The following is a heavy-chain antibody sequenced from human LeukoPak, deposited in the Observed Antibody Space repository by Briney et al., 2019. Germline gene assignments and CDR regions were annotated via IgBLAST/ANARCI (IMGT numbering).Heavy chain of an antibody. V-gene: IGHV1-2*02. CDR2: INPNSGGT. Sequence: GASVKVSCKASGYTFTGYYMHWVQQAPGQGLEWMGWINPNSGGTNYAQKFQGGVTMTRDTSISTAYMELSRLRSDDTAVYYCAREAVPASYMDVWGKGTTVTVFS. D-gene: IGHD2-2*01. CDR3: AREAVPASYMDV. J-gene: IGHJ6*03. CDR1: GYTFTGYY.